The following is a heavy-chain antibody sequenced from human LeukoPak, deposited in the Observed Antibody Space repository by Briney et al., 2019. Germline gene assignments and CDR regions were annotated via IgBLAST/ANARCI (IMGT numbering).Heavy chain of an antibody. J-gene: IGHJ3*02. Sequence: PSETLSLTCAVYGGSFSGYYWSWIRQPPGKGLEWIGEINHSGSTNYNPSLKSRVTISVDTSKNQFSLKLSSVTAADTAVYYCARSIAAPEDDAFDIWGQGTMVTVSS. D-gene: IGHD6-6*01. V-gene: IGHV4-34*01. CDR1: GGSFSGYY. CDR3: ARSIAAPEDDAFDI. CDR2: INHSGST.